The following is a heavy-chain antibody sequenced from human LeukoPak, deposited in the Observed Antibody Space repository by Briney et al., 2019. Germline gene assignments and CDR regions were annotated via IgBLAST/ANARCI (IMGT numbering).Heavy chain of an antibody. CDR2: IYYSGST. V-gene: IGHV4-59*01. CDR3: ARGSLFQHDSSGHFDN. D-gene: IGHD3-22*01. CDR1: DGSLSNYY. Sequence: SETLSLTCTVSDGSLSNYYWSWIRQPPGKGLEWIGYIYYSGSTHYNAALKSRVTMSLDRSKNQFSLNLSAVTAADTAVYYCARGSLFQHDSSGHFDNWGQGTRVTVST. J-gene: IGHJ4*02.